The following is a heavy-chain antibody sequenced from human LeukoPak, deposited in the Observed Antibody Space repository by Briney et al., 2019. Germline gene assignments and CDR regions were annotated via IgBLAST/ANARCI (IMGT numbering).Heavy chain of an antibody. CDR1: GFTFSSYS. CDR2: ISSSSSTI. V-gene: IGHV3-48*04. Sequence: GGSLRLSCAASGFTFSSYSMNWVRQAPGKGLEWVSYISSSSSTIYYADSVKGRFTISRDNAKNSLYLQMNSLRAEDTAVYYCARDGTNDYGGNLLDYWGQGTLVTVSS. J-gene: IGHJ4*02. CDR3: ARDGTNDYGGNLLDY. D-gene: IGHD4-23*01.